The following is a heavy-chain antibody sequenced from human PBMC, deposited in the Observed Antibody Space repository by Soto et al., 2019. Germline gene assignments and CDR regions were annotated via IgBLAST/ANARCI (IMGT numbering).Heavy chain of an antibody. CDR1: GGSISSGGYY. V-gene: IGHV4-31*03. J-gene: IGHJ6*02. CDR2: IYYSGST. CDR3: ARREYSSGWYNGMDV. D-gene: IGHD6-25*01. Sequence: SATLSLTCPVSGGSISSGGYYWSWIRQHPGKGLEWVGYIYYSGSTYYNPSLKSRVTISVHTSKNQFSLKLSSVTAADTAVYYCARREYSSGWYNGMDVWGQATTVT.